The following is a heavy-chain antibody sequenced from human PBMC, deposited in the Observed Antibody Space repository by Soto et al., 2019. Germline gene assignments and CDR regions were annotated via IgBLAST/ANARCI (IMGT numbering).Heavy chain of an antibody. CDR3: ARGDLKADY. J-gene: IGHJ4*02. CDR1: GGSFSSYY. CDR2: INHSGST. V-gene: IGHV4-34*01. Sequence: SETLSLTCAVYGGSFSSYYWSWIRQPPGKGLEWIGEINHSGSTNYNPSLKTRVTISVDTSKDQFSLKLSSVTAADTAVYHCARGDLKADYWGQGTLVTVSS.